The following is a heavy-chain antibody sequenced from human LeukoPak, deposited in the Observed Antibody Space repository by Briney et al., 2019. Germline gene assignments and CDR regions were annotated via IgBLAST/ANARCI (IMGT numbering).Heavy chain of an antibody. CDR2: INWNGGST. J-gene: IGHJ3*02. CDR3: ASLSNEGYSYGEIDAFDI. V-gene: IGHV3-20*01. CDR1: GFTFDDFG. Sequence: RTGGSLRLSCAASGFTFDDFGMSWVRHAPGKGLEWVSGINWNGGSTGYADSVKGRFTISRDNAKNSLYLQMNSLRAEDTALYHCASLSNEGYSYGEIDAFDIWGQGTMVTVSS. D-gene: IGHD5-18*01.